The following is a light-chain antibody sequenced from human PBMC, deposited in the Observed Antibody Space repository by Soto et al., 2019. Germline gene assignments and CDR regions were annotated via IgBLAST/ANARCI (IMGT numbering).Light chain of an antibody. CDR2: AAS. J-gene: IGKJ5*01. Sequence: GARVTITCRASRDLSGWLAWYQQKPGKAPKLLISAASSLQSGVPSRFSGSGSGTDFTLTIRSLQPEDFATYYCQQPISFPITFGQGTRLEIK. CDR3: QQPISFPIT. V-gene: IGKV1D-12*01. CDR1: RDLSGW.